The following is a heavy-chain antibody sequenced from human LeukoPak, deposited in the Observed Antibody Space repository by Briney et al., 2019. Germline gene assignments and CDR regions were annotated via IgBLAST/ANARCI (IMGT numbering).Heavy chain of an antibody. Sequence: PSETLSLTCPVSGGPVNSGNFFWTWIRQPAGKGLEWIGRIYSRGTANYNRSLKGRVTISMDTSKNQVSLEVYSATAADTAVYFCASSRVSTPPYNFGMDVWGQGTTVIVSS. CDR3: ASSRVSTPPYNFGMDV. CDR1: GGPVNSGNFF. D-gene: IGHD4-23*01. CDR2: IYSRGTA. V-gene: IGHV4-61*02. J-gene: IGHJ6*02.